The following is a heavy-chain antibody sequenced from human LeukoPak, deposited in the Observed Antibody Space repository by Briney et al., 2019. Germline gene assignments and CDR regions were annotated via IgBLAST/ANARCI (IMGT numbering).Heavy chain of an antibody. J-gene: IGHJ4*02. CDR2: ISGSGDNT. CDR1: GFSFSSYA. V-gene: IGHV3-23*01. D-gene: IGHD6-19*01. Sequence: PGGSLRLSCAASGFSFSSYAMSWVRQAPGKGLEWVSSISGSGDNTYYAESVKGRFTISRDNSKNTLFLQMNSLRAEDTAVFYCAKRSGYTTGWYFDLWGQGTLVTVSS. CDR3: AKRSGYTTGWYFDL.